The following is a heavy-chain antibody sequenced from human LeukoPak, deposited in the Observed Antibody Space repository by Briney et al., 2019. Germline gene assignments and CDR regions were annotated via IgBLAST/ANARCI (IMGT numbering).Heavy chain of an antibody. Sequence: GGSLRLSCTASGFTFGDYAMSWVRQAPGKGLEWVGFIRSKAYGGTTEYAASVKGRFTISRDDSKSIAYLQMNSLKTEDTAVYYCTRGGDFGVPAPLGIYAFDIWGQGTMVTVSS. D-gene: IGHD2-2*01. J-gene: IGHJ3*02. CDR1: GFTFGDYA. V-gene: IGHV3-49*04. CDR3: TRGGDFGVPAPLGIYAFDI. CDR2: IRSKAYGGTT.